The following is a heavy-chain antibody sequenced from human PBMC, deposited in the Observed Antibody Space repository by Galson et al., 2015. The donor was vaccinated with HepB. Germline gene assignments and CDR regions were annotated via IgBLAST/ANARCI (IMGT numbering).Heavy chain of an antibody. CDR2: ISGNGDST. CDR1: GFAFDSHA. V-gene: IGHV3-23*01. J-gene: IGHJ5*01. Sequence: PRLSCAASGFAFDSHAMSWVRQAPGRGLEWISGISGNGDSTFYADSVKGRFTVSRDNSNNMLYLQMNSLRAEDAGLYFCAKGYGLFDSWAQGILVTVSS. D-gene: IGHD5-18*01. CDR3: AKGYGLFDS.